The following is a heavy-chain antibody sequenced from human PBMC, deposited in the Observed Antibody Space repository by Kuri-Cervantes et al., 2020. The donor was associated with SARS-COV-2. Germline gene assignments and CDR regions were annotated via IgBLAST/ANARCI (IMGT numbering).Heavy chain of an antibody. CDR1: GGSLSGYY. V-gene: IGHV4-34*01. CDR2: INHSVST. CDR3: VRHEAGEMVY. J-gene: IGHJ4*02. D-gene: IGHD7-27*01. Sequence: GSLRLSCAVCGGSLSGYYWSWIRQPPGKGLEWIGKINHSVSTNYNPSLKSRVTISVDTSKKQFSLKLGSVTAEDTAVYYCVRHEAGEMVYWGQGTLVTVSS.